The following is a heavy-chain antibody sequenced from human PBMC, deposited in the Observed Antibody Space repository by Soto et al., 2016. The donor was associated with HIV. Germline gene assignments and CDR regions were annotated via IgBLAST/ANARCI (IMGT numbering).Heavy chain of an antibody. Sequence: EVQLVESGGGLVQPGRSLRLSCAASGFTFDDYAMHWVRQAPGKGLEWVSGISWNSGTIGYADSVKGRFTISRDNAKKSLYLQMNSLRAEDMALYYCAKARGYYYDHYYFEYWAREPWS. CDR2: ISWNSGTI. V-gene: IGHV3-9*03. D-gene: IGHD3-22*01. CDR1: GFTFDDYA. J-gene: IGHJ4*02. CDR3: AKARGYYYDHYYFEY.